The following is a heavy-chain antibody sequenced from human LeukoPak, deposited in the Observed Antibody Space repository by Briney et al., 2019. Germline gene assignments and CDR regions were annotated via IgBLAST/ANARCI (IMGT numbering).Heavy chain of an antibody. Sequence: GRSLRLSCAASGFTFDDYGMSWVRQAPGKGLEWVSGISWIGGSTGYADSVKGRFTISRDNAKNPLYLQMNSLRAEDTALYYCARDRVVVVTASFDYWGQGTLVTVSS. V-gene: IGHV3-20*04. J-gene: IGHJ4*02. CDR1: GFTFDDYG. CDR2: ISWIGGST. D-gene: IGHD2-21*02. CDR3: ARDRVVVVTASFDY.